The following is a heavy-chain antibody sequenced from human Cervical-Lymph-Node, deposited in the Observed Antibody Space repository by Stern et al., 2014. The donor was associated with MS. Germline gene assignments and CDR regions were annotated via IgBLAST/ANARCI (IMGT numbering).Heavy chain of an antibody. V-gene: IGHV3-9*01. Sequence: EVQLVESGGGLVQPGRSLRLSCAASGFTFDDYAMHWVRQAPGKGLEWVSGITWKSGSIGYADSVKGRFTISRDNAKNSLYLQMSGLRAEDTALYYCARGVAASAYYYGMDVWGQGTTVTVSS. CDR2: ITWKSGSI. J-gene: IGHJ6*02. CDR1: GFTFDDYA. CDR3: ARGVAASAYYYGMDV. D-gene: IGHD6-13*01.